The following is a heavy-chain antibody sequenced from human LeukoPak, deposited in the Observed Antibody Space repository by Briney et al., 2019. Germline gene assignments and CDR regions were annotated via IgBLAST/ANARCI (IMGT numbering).Heavy chain of an antibody. CDR1: GFSFSGFD. CDR3: ARDSVWFGDLLN. V-gene: IGHV3-48*03. J-gene: IGHJ4*02. CDR2: IGTSVNAI. D-gene: IGHD3-10*01. Sequence: GGSLRLSCAASGFSFSGFDMNWVRQAPGKGLEWIAHIGTSVNAIYYADCVKGRFTISRDNARDSLFLQMDSLRVEDTAVYYCARDSVWFGDLLNWGQGALVIVST.